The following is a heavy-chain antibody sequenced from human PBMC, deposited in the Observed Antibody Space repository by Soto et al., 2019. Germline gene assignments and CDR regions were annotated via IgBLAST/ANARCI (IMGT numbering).Heavy chain of an antibody. J-gene: IGHJ5*02. CDR3: ARHGYDFWTGYYPNWFDP. V-gene: IGHV5-10-1*01. CDR2: IDPSDSYT. CDR1: GYSFTSYW. Sequence: GESLKISCKGSGYSFTSYWISWVRQMPGKGLEWMGRIDPSDSYTNYRPSFQGHVTISADKSISTAYLQWSSLKASDTAMYYCARHGYDFWTGYYPNWFDPWGQGTLVTVSS. D-gene: IGHD3-3*01.